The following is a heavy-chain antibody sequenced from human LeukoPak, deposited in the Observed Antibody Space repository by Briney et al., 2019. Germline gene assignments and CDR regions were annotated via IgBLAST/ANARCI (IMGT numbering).Heavy chain of an antibody. CDR2: IIPIFGTA. CDR3: ARVTLPWGAAGTPLIDY. V-gene: IGHV1-69*05. D-gene: IGHD6-13*01. CDR1: GGTFSSYA. J-gene: IGHJ4*02. Sequence: SVKVSCKASGGTFSSYAISWVRQAPGQGLEWMGGIIPIFGTANYAQKFQGRVTITTDESTSTAYLELSSLRSEDTAVYYCARVTLPWGAAGTPLIDYWGQGTLVTVSS.